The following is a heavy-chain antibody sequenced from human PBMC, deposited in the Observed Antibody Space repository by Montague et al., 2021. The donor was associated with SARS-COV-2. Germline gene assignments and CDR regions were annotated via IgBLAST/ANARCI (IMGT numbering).Heavy chain of an antibody. V-gene: IGHV3-74*03. J-gene: IGHJ4*02. D-gene: IGHD1-1*01. CDR3: VRDLGWNEDY. CDR1: GFTFRNYW. CDR2: TNNDGSRI. Sequence: SLSLSFAASGFTFRNYWMHWVRQVPGKGLVWVSRTNNDGSRITYADSVRGRFTISRDNAKNTAYLQLSSLRVDDTAVYYCVRDLGWNEDYWGQGTLVTVSS.